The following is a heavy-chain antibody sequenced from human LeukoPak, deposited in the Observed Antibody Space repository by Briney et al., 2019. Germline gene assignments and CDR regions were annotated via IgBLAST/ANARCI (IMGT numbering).Heavy chain of an antibody. CDR1: GGSISSYGYV. CDR2: IYYSGNT. Sequence: SETLSLTCTVSGGSISSYGYVWGGLRQPPGKVLEWIGTIYYSGNTYYHPPPKSRVTISVDTSKNQFSLRLSSVTAADTAFYYCARHGNIVVVVAARGFDPWGQGTLVTVSS. V-gene: IGHV4-39*01. CDR3: ARHGNIVVVVAARGFDP. D-gene: IGHD2-15*01. J-gene: IGHJ5*02.